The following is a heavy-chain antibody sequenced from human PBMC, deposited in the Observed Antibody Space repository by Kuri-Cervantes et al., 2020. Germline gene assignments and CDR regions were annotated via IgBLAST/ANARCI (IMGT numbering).Heavy chain of an antibody. J-gene: IGHJ3*02. Sequence: GGSLRLSCAASGFTFSSYDMHWVRQATGKGLEWVSAIGTAGDTYYPGSVKGRFTISRENAKNSLYLQMNSLRAGDTAVYYCARVTQLRYFDWSQPDALDIWGQGTMVTVSS. CDR2: IGTAGDT. V-gene: IGHV3-13*01. D-gene: IGHD3-9*01. CDR3: ARVTQLRYFDWSQPDALDI. CDR1: GFTFSSYD.